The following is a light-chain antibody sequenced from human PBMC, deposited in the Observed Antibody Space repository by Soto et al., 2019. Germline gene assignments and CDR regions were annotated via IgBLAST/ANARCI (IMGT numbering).Light chain of an antibody. CDR3: QQYINWPLT. CDR2: GAS. V-gene: IGKV3-15*01. CDR1: QSISNN. J-gene: IGKJ5*01. Sequence: EIVMTQSPATLSVSPWERATLSCRASQSISNNLAWYQQKPDQAPRLLIYGASTRATGIPARFSGSGSGTEFTLTISSLQSEDFALYYCQQYINWPLTFGQGTRLDIK.